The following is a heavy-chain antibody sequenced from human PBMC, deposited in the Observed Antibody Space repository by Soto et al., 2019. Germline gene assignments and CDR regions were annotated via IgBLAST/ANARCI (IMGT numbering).Heavy chain of an antibody. J-gene: IGHJ5*02. D-gene: IGHD5-12*01. CDR2: IIPIFGTA. V-gene: IGHV1-69*01. CDR3: AREVSGYDFDNWFDP. Sequence: QVQLVESGGGVVQPGRSLRLSCAASGGTFSSYAISWVRQAPGQGLEWMGGIIPIFGTANYAQKFQGRVTITADESTSTAYMELSSLRSEDTAVYYCAREVSGYDFDNWFDPWGQGTLVTVSS. CDR1: GGTFSSYA.